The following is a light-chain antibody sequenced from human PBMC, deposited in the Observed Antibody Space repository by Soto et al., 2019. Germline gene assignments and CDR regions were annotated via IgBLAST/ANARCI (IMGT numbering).Light chain of an antibody. CDR3: QQRSHWPPYT. CDR1: QSVSSY. J-gene: IGKJ2*01. Sequence: EIVLTQSPATLSLSPGERATLSCRASQSVSSYLAWYQQKPGQAPRLLIYDASNRATGIPARFSGSGCGTDFTHTISSLEPEDFAVYYCQQRSHWPPYTFGQGTKLEIK. CDR2: DAS. V-gene: IGKV3-11*01.